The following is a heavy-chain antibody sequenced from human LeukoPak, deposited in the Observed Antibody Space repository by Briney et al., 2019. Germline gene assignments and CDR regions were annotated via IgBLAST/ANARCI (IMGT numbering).Heavy chain of an antibody. CDR1: GFTFSSYG. J-gene: IGHJ4*02. CDR3: AKLSQNSLMVAYEGVVFDY. D-gene: IGHD2-8*01. V-gene: IGHV3-30*18. Sequence: GGSLRLSCAASGFTFSSYGMHWVRQAPGKGLEWVAVISYDGSNKYYADSVKGRFTISRDNSKNTLYLQMNSLRAEDTAVYYCAKLSQNSLMVAYEGVVFDYWGQGTLVTVSS. CDR2: ISYDGSNK.